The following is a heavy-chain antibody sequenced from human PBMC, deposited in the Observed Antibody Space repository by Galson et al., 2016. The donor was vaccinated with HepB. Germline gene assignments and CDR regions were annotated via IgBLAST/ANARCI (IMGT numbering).Heavy chain of an antibody. CDR1: GFTFSSYG. Sequence: SLRLSCAASGFTFSSYGLHWVRQAPGKGLEWVANIWYVGSSKSYADSVKGRFTISRDNSRNTLYLQMHRLRAEDTALYYCAREPCGGDCYPDYWGQGTLVTVSS. CDR3: AREPCGGDCYPDY. D-gene: IGHD2-21*02. V-gene: IGHV3-33*01. CDR2: IWYVGSSK. J-gene: IGHJ4*02.